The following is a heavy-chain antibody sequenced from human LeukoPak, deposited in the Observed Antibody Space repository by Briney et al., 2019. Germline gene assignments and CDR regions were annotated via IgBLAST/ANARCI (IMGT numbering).Heavy chain of an antibody. CDR2: ISYDGSNK. V-gene: IGHV3-30*04. CDR3: ARAKVGATPDY. CDR1: GFTVSSYA. J-gene: IGHJ4*02. D-gene: IGHD1-26*01. Sequence: PGGSLRLSCAASGFTVSSYAMHWVRQAPGKGLEWVAVISYDGSNKYYADSVKGRFTISRDNSKNTLYLQMNSLRAEDTAVYYCARAKVGATPDYWGQGTLVTVSS.